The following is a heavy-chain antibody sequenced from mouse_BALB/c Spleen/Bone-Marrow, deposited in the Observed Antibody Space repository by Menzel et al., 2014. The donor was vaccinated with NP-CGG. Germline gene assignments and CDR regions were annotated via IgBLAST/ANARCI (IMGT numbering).Heavy chain of an antibody. V-gene: IGHV1S135*01. CDR2: IDPYSGGT. CDR1: GYAFTSYN. Sequence: EVQLQQSGPELVKPGASVKVSCKASGYAFTSYNMYWVKQSREKSLEWIGYIDPYSGGTNYNQKFKGKATLTVDKSSSTAYMHLNSLTSEDSAVYYCARLGTTVVPGYWGQGTTLTVSS. D-gene: IGHD1-1*01. CDR3: ARLGTTVVPGY. J-gene: IGHJ2*01.